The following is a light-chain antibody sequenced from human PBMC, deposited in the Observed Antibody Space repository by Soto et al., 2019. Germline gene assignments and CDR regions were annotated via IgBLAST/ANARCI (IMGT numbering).Light chain of an antibody. CDR1: QHISHW. CDR2: TGS. CDR3: QQANSFPLT. J-gene: IGKJ4*01. V-gene: IGKV1-12*01. Sequence: DIQMTQSPSSVSAYVGDRVSITCRASQHISHWLAWYQQKPGRAPKLLIYTGSSLQSGVPSRFSGTGTGTDFTLTISSLQPEDVATYYCQQANSFPLTFGGGTKVEIK.